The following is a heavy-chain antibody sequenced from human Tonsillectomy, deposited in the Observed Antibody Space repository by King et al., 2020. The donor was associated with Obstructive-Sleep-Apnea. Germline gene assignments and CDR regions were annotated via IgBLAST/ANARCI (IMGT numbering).Heavy chain of an antibody. CDR3: AKDLCGKYSFHY. Sequence: VQLVESGGGVVQPGGSLRLSCAVSGFIFSSHEMYWVRQTPGKGLEWVAFISRDGSREYYADSVRGRFTISRDNSRNTLYLQINSLRAEETAMYYCAKDLCGKYSFHYWGQGTLVTVSS. V-gene: IGHV3-30*14. CDR1: GFIFSSHE. CDR2: ISRDGSRE. J-gene: IGHJ4*02. D-gene: IGHD1-26*01.